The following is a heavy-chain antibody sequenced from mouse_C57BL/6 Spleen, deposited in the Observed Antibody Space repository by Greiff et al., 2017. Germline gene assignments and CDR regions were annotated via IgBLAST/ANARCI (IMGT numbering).Heavy chain of an antibody. D-gene: IGHD1-1*01. J-gene: IGHJ2*01. CDR2: IYPGDGDT. V-gene: IGHV1-82*01. CDR3: ASGSYGSFFDY. CDR1: GYAFSSSW. Sequence: QVQLQQSGPELVKPGASVKISCKASGYAFSSSWMNWVKQRPGKGLEWIGRIYPGDGDTNYNGKFKGKATLTADKSSSTAYMQRSSLTSEDSAVYFCASGSYGSFFDYWGQGTTLTVSS.